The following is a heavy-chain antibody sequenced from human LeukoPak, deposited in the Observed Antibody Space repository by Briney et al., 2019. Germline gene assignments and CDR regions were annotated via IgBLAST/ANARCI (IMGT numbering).Heavy chain of an antibody. V-gene: IGHV4-4*07. D-gene: IGHD2-2*02. CDR1: GGXIRSSF. CDR2: IYTNGNT. Sequence: PSETLSLTCTVSGGXIRSSFWSWIRQPAGKGREWIGRIYTNGNTNYNPSLKSRVTMSADTSKNQFSLKLSSVTAADTAVYYCARGSASPAAIPFDMWGQGTMVTVSS. J-gene: IGHJ3*02. CDR3: ARGSASPAAIPFDM.